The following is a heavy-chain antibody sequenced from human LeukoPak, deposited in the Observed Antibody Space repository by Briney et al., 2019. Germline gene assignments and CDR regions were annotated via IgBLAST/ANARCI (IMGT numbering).Heavy chain of an antibody. CDR3: ARWPLRGGYYFDY. J-gene: IGHJ4*02. V-gene: IGHV3-48*03. CDR2: ISSSGSTI. D-gene: IGHD3-10*01. CDR1: GFTFSSYE. Sequence: HPGGSLRLSCAASGFTFSSYEMNWVRQAPGKGLEWVSYISSSGSTIYYADSVKGRFTISRDNAKNSLYLQMNSLRAEDTAVYYCARWPLRGGYYFDYWGQGTLVTVSS.